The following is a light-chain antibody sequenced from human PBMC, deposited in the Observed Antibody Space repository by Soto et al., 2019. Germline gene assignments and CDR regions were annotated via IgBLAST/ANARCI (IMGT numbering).Light chain of an antibody. CDR1: SSNIGSYT. V-gene: IGLV1-44*01. Sequence: QSVLTQPPSASGTPGQTVAISCSGASSNIGSYTVNWYQHLPGTAPKLLLYSNHQRPSGVPDRFSGSKSGTSASLAISGLQSEDEADYYCAAWDDSLNGVVFGGGTKLTVL. CDR2: SNH. CDR3: AAWDDSLNGVV. J-gene: IGLJ2*01.